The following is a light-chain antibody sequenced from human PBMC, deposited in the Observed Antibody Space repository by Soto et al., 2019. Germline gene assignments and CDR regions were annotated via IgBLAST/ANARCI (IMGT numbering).Light chain of an antibody. V-gene: IGLV2-8*01. CDR1: SSDVGVYNY. Sequence: QSALTQPPSASGYPGQSVTISCTGTSSDVGVYNYVSWYQQHPGEAPKLIIYEVSKRPSGVPDRFSGSKSGNTASLTVSGLQAEDEADYYCTSSAVRKTFGVLFGGGTQLTVL. CDR3: TSSAVRKTFGVL. CDR2: EVS. J-gene: IGLJ2*01.